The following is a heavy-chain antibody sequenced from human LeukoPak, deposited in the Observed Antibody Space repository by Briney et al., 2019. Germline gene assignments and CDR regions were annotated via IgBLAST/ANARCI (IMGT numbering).Heavy chain of an antibody. Sequence: SETLSLTCTVSGGSISSSSYYWGWIRQPPGKGLEWIGEINHSGSTNYNPSLKSRVTIPVDTSKNQFSLKLSSVTAADTAVYYCARQDWDSDNWFDPWGQGTLVTVSS. J-gene: IGHJ5*02. V-gene: IGHV4-39*01. D-gene: IGHD1-26*01. CDR2: INHSGST. CDR3: ARQDWDSDNWFDP. CDR1: GGSISSSSYY.